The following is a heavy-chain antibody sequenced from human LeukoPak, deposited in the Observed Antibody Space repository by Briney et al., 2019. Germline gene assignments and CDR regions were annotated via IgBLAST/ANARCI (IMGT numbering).Heavy chain of an antibody. J-gene: IGHJ4*02. CDR3: AKGLSSSWVPGIAVAGGLDY. D-gene: IGHD6-19*01. CDR1: GFTFSDFW. CDR2: ISGNGGST. Sequence: TGGSLRLSCAASGFTFSDFWMHWVRQAPGKGLEWVSVISGNGGSTYYADSVKGRFTISRDNSKNTLYLQMNSLRAEDTAVYYCAKGLSSSWVPGIAVAGGLDYWGQGTLVTVSS. V-gene: IGHV3-23*01.